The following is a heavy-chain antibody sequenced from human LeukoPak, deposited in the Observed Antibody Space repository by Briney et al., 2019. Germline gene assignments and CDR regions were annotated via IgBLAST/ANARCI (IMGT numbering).Heavy chain of an antibody. V-gene: IGHV3-33*06. D-gene: IGHD3-3*01. CDR3: AKTGDLWGGYWIDY. J-gene: IGHJ4*02. CDR1: GFTFSSYG. CDR2: MWYDGSTK. Sequence: PGGSLRLSCAASGFTFSSYGMHWVRQAPGKGLEWVAVMWYDGSTKYYADSVKGRFTISRDNSKNTLYLQSNSLRAEDTAVYYCAKTGDLWGGYWIDYWGQGTPVTVSS.